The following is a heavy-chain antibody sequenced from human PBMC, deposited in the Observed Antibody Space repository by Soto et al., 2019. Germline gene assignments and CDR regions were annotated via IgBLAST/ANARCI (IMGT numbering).Heavy chain of an antibody. Sequence: GEYLTISCTSSGYSFTGYWISWVRQMPGKGLEWMGRIDPSDSYTNYSPSFQGHVTISADKSISTAYLQWSSLKASDTAMYYCARRVVVAATQYYYYYGMDVGGQGTTVTVSS. CDR3: ARRVVVAATQYYYYYGMDV. J-gene: IGHJ6*01. CDR2: IDPSDSYT. D-gene: IGHD2-15*01. V-gene: IGHV5-10-1*01. CDR1: GYSFTGYW.